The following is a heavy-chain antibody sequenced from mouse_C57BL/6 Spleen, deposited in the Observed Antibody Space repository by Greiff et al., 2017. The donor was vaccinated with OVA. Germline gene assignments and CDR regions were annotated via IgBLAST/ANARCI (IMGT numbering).Heavy chain of an antibody. J-gene: IGHJ4*01. CDR2: IDPSDSYT. V-gene: IGHV1-59*01. D-gene: IGHD2-4*01. CDR3: ARRGYYDYDGGYAMDY. Sequence: QVQLQQPGAELVRPGTSVKLSCKASGYTFTSYWMHWVKQRPGQGLEWIGVIDPSDSYTNYNQKFKGKATLTVDTSSSTAYMQLSSLTSEDSAVYYGARRGYYDYDGGYAMDYWGQGTSVTVSS. CDR1: GYTFTSYW.